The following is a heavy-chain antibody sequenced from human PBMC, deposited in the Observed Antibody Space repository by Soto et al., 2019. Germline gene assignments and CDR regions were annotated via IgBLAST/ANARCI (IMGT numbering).Heavy chain of an antibody. CDR3: ARDRGSYFDC. CDR1: GYTFASYG. CDR2: ISAYNGNT. V-gene: IGHV1-18*01. D-gene: IGHD3-16*01. J-gene: IGHJ4*02. Sequence: QVQLVQSGAEVKKPGASLKVSCKASGYTFASYGIGWVRQAPGQGLEWMGWISAYNGNTDYAQKLQGRITMTTDTYTSTAYMELRSLRSDDTAVYYCARDRGSYFDCWGQGTLVTVSS.